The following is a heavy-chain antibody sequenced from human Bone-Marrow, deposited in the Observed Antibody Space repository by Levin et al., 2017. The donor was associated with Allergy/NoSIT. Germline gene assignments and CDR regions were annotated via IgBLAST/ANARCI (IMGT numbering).Heavy chain of an antibody. CDR2: ISSDGTNK. D-gene: IGHD2-2*01. CDR3: TKSRGGPYQLRIQHFDF. CDR1: GFTFSTYT. J-gene: IGHJ4*02. Sequence: GGSLRLSCAASGFTFSTYTMHWVRQAPGKRLEWMAVISSDGTNKYYADSVKGRFTISRDNSKNTLYLQMNSLRAEETAVYYCTKSRGGPYQLRIQHFDFWGQGTLVTVSS. V-gene: IGHV3-30-3*01.